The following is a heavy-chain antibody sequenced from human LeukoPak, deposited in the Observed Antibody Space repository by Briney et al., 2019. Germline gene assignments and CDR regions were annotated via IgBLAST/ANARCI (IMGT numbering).Heavy chain of an antibody. D-gene: IGHD6-19*01. J-gene: IGHJ4*02. CDR1: GFTFSGYD. Sequence: GGSLRLSCAASGFTFSGYDLTWVRQAPGKGLEWVSTISSTGAYTYYADSAKGRFTISRDSSKSTLYLQMISLRADDTAVYSCATTGPGSGWARYYFDSWGQGTLVTVSS. V-gene: IGHV3-23*01. CDR3: ATTGPGSGWARYYFDS. CDR2: ISSTGAYT.